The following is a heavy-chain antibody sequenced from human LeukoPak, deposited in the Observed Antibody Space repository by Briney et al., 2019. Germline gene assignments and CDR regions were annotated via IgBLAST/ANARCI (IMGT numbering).Heavy chain of an antibody. J-gene: IGHJ4*02. CDR3: ARGNYGGNVYDS. CDR2: INTDGSTT. CDR1: GFTFSNYW. Sequence: PGGSLRLSCAASGFTFSNYWMHWVRQAPGKGLVWVSHINTDGSTTTYADSVKGRFTISRDNAMNTLYLQMNSLRAEDSAVYFCARGNYGGNVYDSWGQGTPVTVSS. D-gene: IGHD4-23*01. V-gene: IGHV3-74*01.